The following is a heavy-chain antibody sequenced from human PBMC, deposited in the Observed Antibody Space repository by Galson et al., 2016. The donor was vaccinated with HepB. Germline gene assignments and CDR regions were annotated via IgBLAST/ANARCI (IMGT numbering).Heavy chain of an antibody. CDR2: IDPSDSYT. CDR3: ARHPTPIVVVTTNRLDT. D-gene: IGHD2-21*02. Sequence: QSGAEVKKPGESLRISCKASGSTFPTYWISWVRQMPGKGLEWIGRIDPSDSYTNYSPSFQGHVTISADKSFSNAYLQWSSLKASDTARYFCARHPTPIVVVTTNRLDTWGQGTLVTVSS. V-gene: IGHV5-10-1*01. CDR1: GSTFPTYW. J-gene: IGHJ5*02.